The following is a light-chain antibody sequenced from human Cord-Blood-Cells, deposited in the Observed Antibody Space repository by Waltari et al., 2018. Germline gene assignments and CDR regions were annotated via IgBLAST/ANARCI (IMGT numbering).Light chain of an antibody. CDR3: QQYYSPWT. Sequence: DIVITHSPDSLAVSLGERATINFKHSQSVLYSTNNKNYLAWYQQKPRQPPKLLIYWASTRESGVPDRFSGSGSGTDFTLTISSLQAEDVAVYYCQQYYSPWTFGQGTKVEIK. CDR1: QSVLYSTNNKNY. V-gene: IGKV4-1*01. CDR2: WAS. J-gene: IGKJ1*01.